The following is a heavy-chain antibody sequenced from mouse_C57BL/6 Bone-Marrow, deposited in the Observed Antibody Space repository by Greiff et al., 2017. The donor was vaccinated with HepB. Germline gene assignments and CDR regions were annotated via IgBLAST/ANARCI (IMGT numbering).Heavy chain of an antibody. CDR1: GFNIKDDY. CDR2: IDPENGDT. Sequence: DVKLQESGAELVRPGASVKLSCTASGFNIKDDYMHWVKQRPEQGLEWIGWIDPENGDTEYASKFQGKATITADTSSNTAYLQLSSLTSEDTAVYYCTTILWNYWGQGTTLTVSS. J-gene: IGHJ2*01. V-gene: IGHV14-4*01. CDR3: TTILWNY. D-gene: IGHD1-1*01.